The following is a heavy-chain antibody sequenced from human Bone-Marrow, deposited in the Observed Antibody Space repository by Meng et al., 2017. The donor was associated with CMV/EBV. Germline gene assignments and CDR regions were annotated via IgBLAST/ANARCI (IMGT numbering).Heavy chain of an antibody. CDR1: GFTFSNYK. V-gene: IGHV3-48*03. D-gene: IGHD3-10*01. J-gene: IGHJ5*02. CDR3: ARQEIRSYWFDP. CDR2: IWNGGA. Sequence: GGSLRLSCVASGFTFSNYKMNWVRQAPGKGPEWVSHIWNGGAIYADSVKGRFTATRDNAKNSLYMEMNFLRAEDTALYYCARQEIRSYWFDPWGQGTLVTVSS.